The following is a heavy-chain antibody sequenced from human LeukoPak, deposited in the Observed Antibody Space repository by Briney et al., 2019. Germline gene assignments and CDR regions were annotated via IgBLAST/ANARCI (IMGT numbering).Heavy chain of an antibody. CDR3: ARLPSQYGSGSYPDY. CDR2: IYPGDSDT. D-gene: IGHD3-10*01. CDR1: GYSFTSYW. V-gene: IGHV5-51*01. J-gene: IGHJ4*02. Sequence: HGESLKISCKGSGYSFTSYWIGWVRQMPGKGLEWMGIIYPGDSDTRYSPSFQGQVTISADKSISTAYLQWSSLKASDTAMYCCARLPSQYGSGSYPDYWGQGTLVTVSS.